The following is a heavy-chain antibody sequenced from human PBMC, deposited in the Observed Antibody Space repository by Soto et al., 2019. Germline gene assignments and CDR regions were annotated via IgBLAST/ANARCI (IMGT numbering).Heavy chain of an antibody. Sequence: EVQLLESGGGFVQPGGSLRLSCTASGFTFSNVAMTWVRQVPGKGLEWVSGISGSGYGAYYADSVKGRFTISRDNSKNTVYLQMNSLRAEDTAVYYCARELGYCSSTSCYKGYYGMDVWGPGTTVTVS. CDR1: GFTFSNVA. CDR3: ARELGYCSSTSCYKGYYGMDV. CDR2: ISGSGYGA. J-gene: IGHJ6*02. V-gene: IGHV3-23*01. D-gene: IGHD2-2*02.